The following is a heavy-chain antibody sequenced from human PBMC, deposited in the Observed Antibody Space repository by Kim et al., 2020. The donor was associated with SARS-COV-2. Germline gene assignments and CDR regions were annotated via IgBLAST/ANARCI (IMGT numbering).Heavy chain of an antibody. CDR3: ARGGLGYCSGGSCYSSDY. Sequence: GGSLRLSCAASGFTFSSYAMHWVRQAPGKGLEWVAVISYDGSNKYYADSVKGRFTISRDNSKNTLYLQMNSLRAEDTAVYYCARGGLGYCSGGSCYSSDYWGQGTLVTVSS. D-gene: IGHD2-15*01. V-gene: IGHV3-30*04. J-gene: IGHJ4*02. CDR2: ISYDGSNK. CDR1: GFTFSSYA.